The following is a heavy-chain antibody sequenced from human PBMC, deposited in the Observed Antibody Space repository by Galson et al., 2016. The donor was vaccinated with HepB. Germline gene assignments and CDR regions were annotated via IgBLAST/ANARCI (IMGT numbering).Heavy chain of an antibody. CDR3: AKDMHSNYGGNSEVGYYYGMDV. D-gene: IGHD4-23*01. Sequence: SLRLSCAASGLSFDDYAMHWVRQRPGKGLEWVASLNWNSGNIDYGDSVKGRFTISRDNAKNSLFLQMNSLRGEDTALYYCAKDMHSNYGGNSEVGYYYGMDVWGQGTTVTVSS. J-gene: IGHJ6*02. V-gene: IGHV3-9*01. CDR1: GLSFDDYA. CDR2: LNWNSGNI.